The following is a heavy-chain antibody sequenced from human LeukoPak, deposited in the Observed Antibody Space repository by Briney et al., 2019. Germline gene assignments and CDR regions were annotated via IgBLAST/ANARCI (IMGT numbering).Heavy chain of an antibody. CDR2: IYTSGST. CDR3: ARAFDYYYMDV. D-gene: IGHD3-10*01. V-gene: IGHV4-61*02. Sequence: SQTLSLTCTVSGGSISSGSYYWSWIRQPAGKGLEWIGRIYTSGSTNYNPSLKSRVTISVDTSKNQFSLKLSSVTAADTAVYHCARAFDYYYMDVWGKGTTVTVSS. CDR1: GGSISSGSYY. J-gene: IGHJ6*03.